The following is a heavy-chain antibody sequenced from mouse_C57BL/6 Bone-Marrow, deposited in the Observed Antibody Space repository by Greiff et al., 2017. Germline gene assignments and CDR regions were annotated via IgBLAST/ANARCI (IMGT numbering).Heavy chain of an antibody. J-gene: IGHJ3*01. D-gene: IGHD2-4*01. CDR1: GFSLTSYG. V-gene: IGHV2-9*01. CDR2: IWGGGST. Sequence: QVQLKESGPGLVAPSQSLSITCTVSGFSLTSYGVDWVRQPPGKGLEWLGAIWGGGSTNYNSALMSRLSISKDNSKSQVFFKMSSLQTDDTAMYYCAKQDYDYPFADWGQGTLVTVSA. CDR3: AKQDYDYPFAD.